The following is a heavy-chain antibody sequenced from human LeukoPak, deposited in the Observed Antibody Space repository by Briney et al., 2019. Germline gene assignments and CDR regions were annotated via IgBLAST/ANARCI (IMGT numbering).Heavy chain of an antibody. CDR2: IYYSGST. J-gene: IGHJ5*02. CDR3: ARDRFVRYCSGGSCYPQYNWFDP. D-gene: IGHD2-15*01. CDR1: GGSISSSSYY. Sequence: SETLSLTCTVSGGSISSSSYYWGWIRQPPGKGLEWIGSIYYSGSTYYNPSLKSRVTISVDTSKNQFSLKLSSVTAADTAVYYCARDRFVRYCSGGSCYPQYNWFDPWGQGTPVTVSS. V-gene: IGHV4-39*07.